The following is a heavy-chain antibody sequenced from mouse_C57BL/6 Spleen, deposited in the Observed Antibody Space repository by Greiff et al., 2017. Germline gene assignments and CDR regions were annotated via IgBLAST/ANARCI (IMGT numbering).Heavy chain of an antibody. CDR3: ARCGVRDYYAMDY. D-gene: IGHD2-1*01. J-gene: IGHJ4*01. CDR2: IYIGNGYT. CDR1: GYTFTSYG. V-gene: IGHV1-58*01. Sequence: VQLQQSGAELVRPGSSVKMSCKTSGYTFTSYGITWVKQRPGQGLEWVGYIYIGNGYTEYNEKFKGKATLTSDTSSSTDYMQLSSLTSEDSAIYICARCGVRDYYAMDYWGQGTSVTVSS.